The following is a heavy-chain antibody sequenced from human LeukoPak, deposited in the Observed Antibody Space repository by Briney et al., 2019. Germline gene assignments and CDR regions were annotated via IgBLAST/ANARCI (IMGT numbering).Heavy chain of an antibody. CDR1: GGSISSYY. Sequence: SETLSLTCTVSGGSISSYYWSWIRQPAGKGLEWIGRIYTSGSTNYNPSLKSRVTMSVDTSKNQFSLKLSSVTAADTAVYYCAKDYDSSGYYDYWGRGTLVTVSS. CDR2: IYTSGST. V-gene: IGHV4-4*07. J-gene: IGHJ4*02. D-gene: IGHD3-22*01. CDR3: AKDYDSSGYYDY.